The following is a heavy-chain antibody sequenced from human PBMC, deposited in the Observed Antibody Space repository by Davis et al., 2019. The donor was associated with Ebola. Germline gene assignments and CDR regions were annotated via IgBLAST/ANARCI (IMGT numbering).Heavy chain of an antibody. J-gene: IGHJ4*02. Sequence: GESLKLSCAASGFTFSSYAMSWVRQAPGKGLEWVSAISGTGGRTYYADSVKGRFTISRDNSKNTLYLQMNSLRAEDAAIYYCAKGDGFPGYADDDWGQGTLVTVSS. CDR1: GFTFSSYA. D-gene: IGHD5-12*01. CDR3: AKGDGFPGYADDD. V-gene: IGHV3-23*01. CDR2: ISGTGGRT.